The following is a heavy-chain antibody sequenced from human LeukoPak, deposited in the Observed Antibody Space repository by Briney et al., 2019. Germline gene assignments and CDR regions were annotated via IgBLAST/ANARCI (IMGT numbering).Heavy chain of an antibody. D-gene: IGHD6-19*01. V-gene: IGHV4-59*08. CDR3: VRRDNTGWNYFDC. CDR1: GGSITSHY. Sequence: SETLSLTCTVSGGSITSHYWSWIRQSPGKGLEWIGDIYYSGSTKYNPYFKSRVTISVDTPKNDLSLRLTSVLAADTAIYYCVRRDNTGWNYFDCWGQGILVTVSS. J-gene: IGHJ4*02. CDR2: IYYSGST.